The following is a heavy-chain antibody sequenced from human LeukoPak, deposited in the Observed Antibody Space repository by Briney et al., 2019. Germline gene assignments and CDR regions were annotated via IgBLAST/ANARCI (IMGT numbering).Heavy chain of an antibody. CDR2: ISSSSSYI. Sequence: PGGSLRLSCAASGFTFSGYSMNWVRQAPGKGLEWVSSISSSSSYIYYADSVKGRFTISRDNAKNSLYLQMNSLRAEDTAVYYCARALGSPLDYWGQGTLLIVSS. CDR3: ARALGSPLDY. D-gene: IGHD1-26*01. J-gene: IGHJ4*02. CDR1: GFTFSGYS. V-gene: IGHV3-21*01.